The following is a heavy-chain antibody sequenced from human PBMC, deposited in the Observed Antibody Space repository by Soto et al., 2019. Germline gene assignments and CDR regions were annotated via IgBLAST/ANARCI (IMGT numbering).Heavy chain of an antibody. CDR1: GGSINISSYF. CDR3: ARHYSSGFSNWFDP. J-gene: IGHJ5*02. V-gene: IGHV4-39*01. D-gene: IGHD6-19*01. CDR2: IYYSGST. Sequence: PSETLSLTCSVSGGSINISSYFWGWVRQPPGKGLEWIGSIYYSGSTYYNPSLRSRVTISVDTSKNQFSLKLSSVTAADTAVFYCARHYSSGFSNWFDPWGQGTLVTVSS.